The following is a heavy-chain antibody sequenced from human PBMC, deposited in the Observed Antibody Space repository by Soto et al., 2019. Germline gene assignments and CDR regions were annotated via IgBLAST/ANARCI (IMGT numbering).Heavy chain of an antibody. CDR1: GFTFISYA. CDR2: ISGSGGST. V-gene: IGHV3-23*01. CDR3: AKGYTLWFGELLYY. D-gene: IGHD3-10*01. Sequence: EVQLLESGGGLVQPGGSMRLSCAASGFTFISYAMSWVRQAPGKGLEWVSAISGSGGSTYYADSVKGRFTISRDNSKNTLYLQMNSLRAEDTAVYYCAKGYTLWFGELLYYWGQGTLVTVSS. J-gene: IGHJ4*02.